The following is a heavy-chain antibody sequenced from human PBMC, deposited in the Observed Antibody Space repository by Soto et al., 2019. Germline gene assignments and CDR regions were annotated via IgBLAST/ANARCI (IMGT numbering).Heavy chain of an antibody. V-gene: IGHV1-3*05. CDR2: INAGNGNT. J-gene: IGHJ4*02. CDR3: AGSFVVVTPLAY. D-gene: IGHD2-21*02. Sequence: QVQLVQSGAEEKKPGASVKVSCKASGYTFTSYAMHWVRQAPGQRLEWMGWINAGNGNTKYSQKFQGRVTITRDTPASTANMERRARSSEDTAVYSWAGSFVVVTPLAYGGRGPRVTFPS. CDR1: GYTFTSYA.